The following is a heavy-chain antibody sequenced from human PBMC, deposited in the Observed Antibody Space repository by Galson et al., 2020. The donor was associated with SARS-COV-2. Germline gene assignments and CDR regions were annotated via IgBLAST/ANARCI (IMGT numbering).Heavy chain of an antibody. CDR3: PRDNRVAAVKRGAFDI. V-gene: IGHV4-31*03. Sequence: SQTLSLSSNVSVGSISNDGYYWGWIRQHPGKGLEWIAFIYFTVSAYYNPSLKSRVTISVDTSKNQFSLRLTSVTAAETAVYYCPRDNRVAAVKRGAFDIWGQGTMVTVSS. CDR1: VGSISNDGYY. J-gene: IGHJ3*02. D-gene: IGHD6-13*01. CDR2: IYFTVSA.